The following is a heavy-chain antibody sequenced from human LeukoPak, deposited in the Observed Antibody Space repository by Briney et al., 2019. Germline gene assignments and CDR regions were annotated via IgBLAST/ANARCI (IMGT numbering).Heavy chain of an antibody. J-gene: IGHJ3*02. CDR2: FDPEDGET. D-gene: IGHD1-26*01. CDR3: AAASRGGSYDAFDI. Sequence: GASVKVSCKVSGYTLTELSMHWVRQAPGKGLEWMGGFDPEDGETIYAQKFQGRVTMTEDTSTDTAYMELSSLRSEDTAVYYCAAASRGGSYDAFDIWGQGTMVTVSS. CDR1: GYTLTELS. V-gene: IGHV1-24*01.